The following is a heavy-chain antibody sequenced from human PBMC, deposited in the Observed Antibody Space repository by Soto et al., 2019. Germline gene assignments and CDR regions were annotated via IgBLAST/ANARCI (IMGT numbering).Heavy chain of an antibody. J-gene: IGHJ6*02. CDR1: GFTFSSYG. CDR3: AKGASGWYGGMDV. Sequence: QVPLVESGGGVVQPGRSLRLSFAASGFTFSSYGMHWVRQAPGKGLEWVAVISYDGSNKYYADSVKGRFTISRDNSKNTLYLQMNSLRAEDTAVYYCAKGASGWYGGMDVWGQGTTVTVSS. V-gene: IGHV3-30*18. CDR2: ISYDGSNK. D-gene: IGHD6-19*01.